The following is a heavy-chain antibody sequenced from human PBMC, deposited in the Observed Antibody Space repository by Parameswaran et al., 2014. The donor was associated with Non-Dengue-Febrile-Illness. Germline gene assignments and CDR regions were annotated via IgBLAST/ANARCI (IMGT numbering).Heavy chain of an antibody. D-gene: IGHD5-18*01. CDR2: IYYSGST. CDR3: ARDCPSYGPQSYYYGMDV. J-gene: IGHJ6*02. Sequence: RWIRQPPGKGLEWIGYIYYSGSTYYNPSLKSRVTISVDTSKNQFSLKLSSVTAADTAVYYCARDCPSYGPQSYYYGMDVWGQGTTVTVSS. V-gene: IGHV4-31*02.